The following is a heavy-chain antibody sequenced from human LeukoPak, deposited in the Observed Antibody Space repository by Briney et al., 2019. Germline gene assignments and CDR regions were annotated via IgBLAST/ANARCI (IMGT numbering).Heavy chain of an antibody. Sequence: PGGSLRLSCAASGFTFSSYAMSWVRQAPGKGLEWVSGMSSSGDSTYHADSVKGRFTISRDNSKNTLYLQMNSLRAEDTAVYYCAKSPNMVQGARGDRFDPWGQGILVTVSS. V-gene: IGHV3-23*01. J-gene: IGHJ5*02. CDR1: GFTFSSYA. CDR3: AKSPNMVQGARGDRFDP. D-gene: IGHD3-10*01. CDR2: MSSSGDST.